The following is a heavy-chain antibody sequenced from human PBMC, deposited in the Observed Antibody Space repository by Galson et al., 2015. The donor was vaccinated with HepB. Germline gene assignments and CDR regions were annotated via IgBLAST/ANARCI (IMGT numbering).Heavy chain of an antibody. Sequence: SVTVSCKASGYTFTSYEINWVRQATGQGLEWMGRLNPSSGNTAYAQKFQGRVTMTRNTSISTAYMELSSLRSEDTAVYYCARGDGYSGYEPWGQGTLVTISS. V-gene: IGHV1-8*01. J-gene: IGHJ5*02. CDR1: GYTFTSYE. CDR2: LNPSSGNT. D-gene: IGHD5-12*01. CDR3: ARGDGYSGYEP.